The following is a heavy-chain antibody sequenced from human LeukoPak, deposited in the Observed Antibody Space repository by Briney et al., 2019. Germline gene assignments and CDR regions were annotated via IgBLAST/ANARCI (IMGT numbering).Heavy chain of an antibody. CDR1: DDSISDYY. CDR3: TRGAGCLIDY. D-gene: IGHD3-16*01. V-gene: IGHV4-59*01. CDR2: FHNSGTS. J-gene: IGHJ4*02. Sequence: SETLSLTCTVSDDSISDYYRGWIRQPPGKGLEWIGYFHNSGTSTYNPSLKSRVTISADTSKNQFSLKLNSLTTADTAVYYCTRGAGCLIDYWAQETLVTVSS.